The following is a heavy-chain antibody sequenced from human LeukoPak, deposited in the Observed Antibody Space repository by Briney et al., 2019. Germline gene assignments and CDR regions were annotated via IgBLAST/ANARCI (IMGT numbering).Heavy chain of an antibody. CDR3: ARNNGMDV. Sequence: GGSLRLSCAASGFTFSDYYMSWIRQAPGRGPEWVANVNRDGSETYYLDSVKGRFTISKDNAKNSLYLQMNSLRAEDTALYHCARNNGMDVWGQGTTVIVSS. V-gene: IGHV3-7*03. CDR1: GFTFSDYY. J-gene: IGHJ6*02. CDR2: VNRDGSET.